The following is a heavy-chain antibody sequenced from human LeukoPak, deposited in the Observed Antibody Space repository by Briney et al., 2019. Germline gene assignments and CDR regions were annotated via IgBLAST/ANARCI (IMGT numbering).Heavy chain of an antibody. J-gene: IGHJ6*03. CDR1: GGSFSGYY. CDR3: ARAGGYYYYMDV. V-gene: IGHV4-34*01. D-gene: IGHD3-16*01. CDR2: INHSGST. Sequence: SETLSLTCAVYGGSFSGYYWSWIRQPPGKGLEWMGEINHSGSTNYNPSLKSRVTISVDTSKNQFSLKLSSVTAADTAVYYCARAGGYYYYMDVWGKGTTVTISS.